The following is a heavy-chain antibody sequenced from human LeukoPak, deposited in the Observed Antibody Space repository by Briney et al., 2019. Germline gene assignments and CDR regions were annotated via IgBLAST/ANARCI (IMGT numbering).Heavy chain of an antibody. Sequence: GGSLRLSCAASGFTFSDYYMSWIRQAPGKGLEWVSYISYSGSSISYADSVKGRFTISRDNAKNSLYLQMNSLRAEDTAVYHCARFFGSGSRYFDYWGQGTLVTVSS. V-gene: IGHV3-11*04. CDR3: ARFFGSGSRYFDY. D-gene: IGHD3-10*01. CDR2: ISYSGSSI. J-gene: IGHJ4*02. CDR1: GFTFSDYY.